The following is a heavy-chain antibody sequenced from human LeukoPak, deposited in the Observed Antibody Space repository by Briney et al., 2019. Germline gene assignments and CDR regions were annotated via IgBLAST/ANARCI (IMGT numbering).Heavy chain of an antibody. CDR1: GYTFNTYD. D-gene: IGHD3-22*01. CDR2: IWYDGSNK. V-gene: IGHV3-33*08. J-gene: IGHJ4*02. CDR3: ARGPHYHHSTGHFSY. Sequence: PGGSLRLSCAASGYTFNTYDMHWVRQAPGKGLEWEAVIWYDGSNKNYADSVKGRFTISRDNSKNTMYLQMNSLRAEDTAVYYCARGPHYHHSTGHFSYWGQGTLVTVSS.